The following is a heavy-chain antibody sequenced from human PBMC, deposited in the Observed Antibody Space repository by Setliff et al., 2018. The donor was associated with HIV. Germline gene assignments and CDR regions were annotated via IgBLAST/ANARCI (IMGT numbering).Heavy chain of an antibody. D-gene: IGHD3-3*01. V-gene: IGHV1-24*01. J-gene: IGHJ3*02. Sequence: GASVKVSCKVSGYTLTELSMHWVRQAPGKGLEWMGGFDPEDGETIYAQKFQGRVTMTEDTSTDTAYMELSSLRSEDTDVYYCATARFLESYPINAFDIWGQVTMVTVTS. CDR1: GYTLTELS. CDR3: ATARFLESYPINAFDI. CDR2: FDPEDGET.